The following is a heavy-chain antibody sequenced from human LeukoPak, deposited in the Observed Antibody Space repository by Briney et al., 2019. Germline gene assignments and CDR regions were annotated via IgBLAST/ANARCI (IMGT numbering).Heavy chain of an antibody. V-gene: IGHV4-34*01. CDR2: INHSGST. CDR1: GGSFSGYY. D-gene: IGHD2-15*01. Sequence: SETLSLTSAVYGGSFSGYYWSWIRQPPGKGLEWIGEINHSGSTNYNPSLKSRVTISVDTSKNQFSLKLSSVTAADTAVYYCARLVVAATAIHYFDYWGQGTLVTVSS. J-gene: IGHJ4*02. CDR3: ARLVVAATAIHYFDY.